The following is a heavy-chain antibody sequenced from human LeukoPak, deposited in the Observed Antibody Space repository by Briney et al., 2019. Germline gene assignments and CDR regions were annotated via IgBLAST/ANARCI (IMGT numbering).Heavy chain of an antibody. J-gene: IGHJ4*02. CDR1: AGSFSGYY. CDR2: IYTSGST. CDR3: ARVGSSWYSYFDY. Sequence: SETLSLTCAVYAGSFSGYYWSWIRQPAGKGLEWIGRIYTSGSTNYNPSLKSRVTISVDTSKNQFSLKLSSVTAADTAVYYCARVGSSWYSYFDYWGQGTLVTVSS. D-gene: IGHD6-13*01. V-gene: IGHV4-59*10.